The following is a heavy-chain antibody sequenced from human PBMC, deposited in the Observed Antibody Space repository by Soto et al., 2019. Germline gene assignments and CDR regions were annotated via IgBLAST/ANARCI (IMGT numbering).Heavy chain of an antibody. Sequence: SVKVSCKASGGTFSSYAISWVRQAPGQGLEWMGGIIPIFGTANYAQKFQGRVTITADESTSTAYMELSSLRSEDTAVYYCARDQQSRRDCSGGSCGWFDPCGQGTLVTVAS. CDR1: GGTFSSYA. CDR3: ARDQQSRRDCSGGSCGWFDP. D-gene: IGHD2-15*01. CDR2: IIPIFGTA. V-gene: IGHV1-69*13. J-gene: IGHJ5*02.